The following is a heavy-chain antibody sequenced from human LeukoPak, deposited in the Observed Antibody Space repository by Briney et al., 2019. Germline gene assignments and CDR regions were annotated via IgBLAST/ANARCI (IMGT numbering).Heavy chain of an antibody. D-gene: IGHD4/OR15-4a*01. J-gene: IGHJ4*02. CDR1: GFTVSSNS. CDR2: IYSDNT. V-gene: IGHV3-53*01. CDR3: ARWAGAYSHPYDY. Sequence: PGGSLRLSCTVSGFTVSSNSMSWVRQAPGKGLEWVSFIYSDNTHYSDSVKGRFTISRDNSKNTLYLQMNSLRAEDTAVYYCARWAGAYSHPYDYWGQGTLVTVSS.